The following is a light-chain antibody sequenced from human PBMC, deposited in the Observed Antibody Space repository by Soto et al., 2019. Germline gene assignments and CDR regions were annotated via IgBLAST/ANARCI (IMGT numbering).Light chain of an antibody. J-gene: IGKJ3*01. V-gene: IGKV3-20*01. CDR1: QSVSSSY. CDR2: GAS. Sequence: EIVLTQSPGTLSLSPGERATLSCRASQSVSSSYLAWYQQNPGQAPRLLIYGASGRATGIPDRFSGSGSGTDLPLTISRLEPEDLAVYYCQQYGSLILTCGPGTKVDIK. CDR3: QQYGSLILT.